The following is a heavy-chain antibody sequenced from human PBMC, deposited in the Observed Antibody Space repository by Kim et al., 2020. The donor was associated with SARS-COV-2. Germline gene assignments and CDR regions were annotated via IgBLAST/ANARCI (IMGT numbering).Heavy chain of an antibody. CDR1: GFTLSNAW. CDR2: IKSKTDGGTT. D-gene: IGHD6-19*01. CDR3: TTDRELIAVAGYYYYGMDV. V-gene: IGHV3-15*01. J-gene: IGHJ6*02. Sequence: GGSLRLSCAASGFTLSNAWMSWVRQAPGKGLEWVGRIKSKTDGGTTDYAAPVKGRFTISRDDSKNTLYLQMNSLKTEDTAVYYCTTDRELIAVAGYYYYGMDVWGQGTTVTVSS.